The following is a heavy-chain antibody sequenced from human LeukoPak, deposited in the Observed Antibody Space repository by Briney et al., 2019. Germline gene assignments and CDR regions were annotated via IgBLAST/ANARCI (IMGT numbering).Heavy chain of an antibody. CDR2: INHSGST. Sequence: KPSETLSLTCAVYGGSFSGYYWSWIRQPPGKGLEWIGEINHSGSTNYNPSLKSRVTISVDTSKNQFSLKLSSVTAADTAVYYCARKRWLQYFDYWGQGTLVTVSS. D-gene: IGHD5-24*01. J-gene: IGHJ4*02. CDR1: GGSFSGYY. CDR3: ARKRWLQYFDY. V-gene: IGHV4-34*01.